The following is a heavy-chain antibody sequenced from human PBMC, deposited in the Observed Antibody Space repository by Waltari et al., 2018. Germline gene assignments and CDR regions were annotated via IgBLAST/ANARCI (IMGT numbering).Heavy chain of an antibody. Sequence: EVQLVESGGGLVQPGGSLRLSCAASGFTFSSYSMNWVRQAPGQGLEWVSYISSSSSTISYADSVNGLFTISRDNAKNSLYLQINSLRAEDTAVYYCARVSGGYIDTAMVWYYYYGMDVWGQGTTVTVSS. V-gene: IGHV3-48*01. CDR3: ARVSGGYIDTAMVWYYYYGMDV. CDR2: ISSSSSTI. J-gene: IGHJ6*02. D-gene: IGHD5-18*01. CDR1: GFTFSSYS.